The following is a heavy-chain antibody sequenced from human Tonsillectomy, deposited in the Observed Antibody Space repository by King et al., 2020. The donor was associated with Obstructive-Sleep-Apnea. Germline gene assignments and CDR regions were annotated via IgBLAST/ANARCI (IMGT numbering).Heavy chain of an antibody. J-gene: IGHJ4*02. D-gene: IGHD4-17*01. CDR2: IRHDGTKA. CDR1: GFTFSTYA. Sequence: VQLVESGGGVVQPGRSLGLSCGASGFTFSTYAMHWVRQAPGKGLEWVAFIRHDGTKAYYADSVKGRFTISRDNSKNTVSLQMNSMRSEDTAVYYCAKDGHNGDCDYWGQGTLVTVSS. V-gene: IGHV3-30*02. CDR3: AKDGHNGDCDY.